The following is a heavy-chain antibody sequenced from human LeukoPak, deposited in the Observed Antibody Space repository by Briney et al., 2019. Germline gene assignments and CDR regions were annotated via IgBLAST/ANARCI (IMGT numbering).Heavy chain of an antibody. Sequence: PGGSLRLSCAASGFTFSSYAMSWVRQAPGKGLEWVSAISGSGGSTYYADSVKGRFTISRDNSKNTLYLQMNSLRAEDTAVYYCAMKRGYSGYEQYPDYWGQGTLVTVSS. D-gene: IGHD5-12*01. CDR2: ISGSGGST. J-gene: IGHJ4*02. CDR1: GFTFSSYA. CDR3: AMKRGYSGYEQYPDY. V-gene: IGHV3-23*01.